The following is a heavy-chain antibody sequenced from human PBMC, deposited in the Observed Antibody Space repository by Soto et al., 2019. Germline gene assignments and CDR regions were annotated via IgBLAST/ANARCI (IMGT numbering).Heavy chain of an antibody. D-gene: IGHD1-26*01. Sequence: SETLSLTCTVSGGSISSYYWSWIRQPPGKGLEWIGYIYYSGSTNYNPSLKSRVTISVDTSKNQFSLKLSSVTAADTAVYYCARTGDIGMVDYWGQGXLVTVYS. J-gene: IGHJ4*02. CDR1: GGSISSYY. CDR2: IYYSGST. CDR3: ARTGDIGMVDY. V-gene: IGHV4-59*01.